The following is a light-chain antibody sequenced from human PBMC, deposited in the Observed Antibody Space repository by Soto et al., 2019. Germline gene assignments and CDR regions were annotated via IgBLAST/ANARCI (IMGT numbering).Light chain of an antibody. CDR3: SAWDDSLNGWV. Sequence: QSVLTQPPSASGTPGQRITISCSGSSSNIGSHTVNWHQQVPGTAPKLLIYSNDQRPSGVPDRFSGSKSGTSASLAISGLQSEDEADYSCSAWDDSLNGWVFGAGTKLTVL. CDR1: SSNIGSHT. J-gene: IGLJ3*02. V-gene: IGLV1-44*01. CDR2: SND.